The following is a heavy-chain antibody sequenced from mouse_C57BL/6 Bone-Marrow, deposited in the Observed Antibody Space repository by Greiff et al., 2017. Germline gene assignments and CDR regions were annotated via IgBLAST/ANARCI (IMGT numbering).Heavy chain of an antibody. J-gene: IGHJ2*01. CDR3: ARSPSPFDY. CDR2: IDPSDSYT. CDR1: GYTFTSYW. V-gene: IGHV1-50*01. Sequence: QVQLQQPGAELVKPGASVKLSCKASGYTFTSYWTQWVKQRPGQGLEWIGEIDPSDSYTNYNQKFKGKATLTVDTSSSTAYMQLSSLTSEDSAVYYCARSPSPFDYWGQGTTLTVSS.